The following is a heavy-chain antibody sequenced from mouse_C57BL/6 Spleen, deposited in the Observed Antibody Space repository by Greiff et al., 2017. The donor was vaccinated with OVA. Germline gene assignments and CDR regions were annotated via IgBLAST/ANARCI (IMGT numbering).Heavy chain of an antibody. CDR2: IRNKANGYTT. D-gene: IGHD2-3*01. CDR1: GFTFTDYY. J-gene: IGHJ4*01. CDR3: ARYICYDGYYPYAMDY. V-gene: IGHV7-3*01. Sequence: DVKLVESGGGLVQPGGSLSLSCAASGFTFTDYYMSWVRQPPGKALEWLGFIRNKANGYTTEYSASVKGRFTISRDNSQSILYLQMNALRSDDSSTYYCARYICYDGYYPYAMDYWGQGTSVTVSS.